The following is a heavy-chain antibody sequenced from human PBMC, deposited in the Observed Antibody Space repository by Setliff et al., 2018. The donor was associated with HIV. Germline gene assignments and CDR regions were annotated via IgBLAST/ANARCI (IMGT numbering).Heavy chain of an antibody. V-gene: IGHV4-4*09. CDR2: RSTTGST. CDR1: GDSISSYF. Sequence: PSETLSLTCTVSGDSISSYFWSWIRQSPGKGLEWIGFRSTTGSTNYNPSLRSRVTISVDTSKNQFSLKLTSVTAADTAVYYCARGRMGYYGSGSYLPWGQGMLVTVSS. CDR3: ARGRMGYYGSGSYLP. D-gene: IGHD3-10*01. J-gene: IGHJ5*02.